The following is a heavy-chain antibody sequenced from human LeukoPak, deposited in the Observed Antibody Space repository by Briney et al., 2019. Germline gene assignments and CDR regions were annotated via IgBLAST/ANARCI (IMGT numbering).Heavy chain of an antibody. D-gene: IGHD6-19*01. Sequence: HGESLKISCKGSGYSFTSYWIAWVRQMPGKGLEWMGIIYPGDSDTRYSPSFRGQVTISADKSISTAYLQWSSLKASDTAMYYCARDIAVAGTNYYYGMDVWGQGTTVTVSS. V-gene: IGHV5-51*01. J-gene: IGHJ6*02. CDR1: GYSFTSYW. CDR3: ARDIAVAGTNYYYGMDV. CDR2: IYPGDSDT.